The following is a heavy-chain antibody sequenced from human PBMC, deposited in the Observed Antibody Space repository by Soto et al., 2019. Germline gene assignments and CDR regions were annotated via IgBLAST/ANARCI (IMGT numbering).Heavy chain of an antibody. J-gene: IGHJ6*02. CDR1: GGSFSSYA. D-gene: IGHD3-16*01. CDR3: ARDSPGGGYYYGMDV. Sequence: QGQLEQSGAEVRKPGSSVKVSCKASGGSFSSYAISWVRQAPGQGLEWMGGIVPVLGTANPAQKFQGRVAFSTDASTATAYMELSSLRSEDTAVDYGARDSPGGGYYYGMDVWGQGTTVIVSS. V-gene: IGHV1-69*01. CDR2: IVPVLGTA.